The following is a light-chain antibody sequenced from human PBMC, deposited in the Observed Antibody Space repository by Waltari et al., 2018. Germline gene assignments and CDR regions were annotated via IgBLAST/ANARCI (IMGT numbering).Light chain of an antibody. Sequence: EIVLTQSPATLSVSPGERATLSCRASQPILNNLAWYQQKPGQAPSLLIYGASTRATDIPARFSGDGFGTEFTLTISSLQSDGFAVYYCQHYNNWLYTFGQGTKLEIK. CDR1: QPILNN. J-gene: IGKJ2*01. V-gene: IGKV3-15*01. CDR2: GAS. CDR3: QHYNNWLYT.